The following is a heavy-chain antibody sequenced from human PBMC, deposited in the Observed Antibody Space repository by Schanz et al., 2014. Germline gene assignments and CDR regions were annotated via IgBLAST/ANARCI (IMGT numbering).Heavy chain of an antibody. V-gene: IGHV3-30*03. D-gene: IGHD5-12*01. CDR3: ASPSGYSDYGTYFDF. Sequence: QEQLVESGGGLVKPGGSLRLSCAASGFTFSSYGMHWVRQAPGKGLEWVAAMSYDGSIKYYGDSVKGRFTISRDNSKNTLYLHMNTLRSEDTAVYYCASPSGYSDYGTYFDFWGQGTLVTVSS. J-gene: IGHJ4*02. CDR2: MSYDGSIK. CDR1: GFTFSSYG.